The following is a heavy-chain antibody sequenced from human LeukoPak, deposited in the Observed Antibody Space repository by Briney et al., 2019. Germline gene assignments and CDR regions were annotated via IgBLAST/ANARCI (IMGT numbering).Heavy chain of an antibody. Sequence: SETLSLTCTVSGYSISSGYYWGWIRQPPGKGLEWIGSIYHSGSTYYNPSLKSRVTISVDTSKNQFSLKLSSVTAADTAVYYCARLEETRLYYYGSGSQPFDYWGQGTLVTVSS. V-gene: IGHV4-38-2*02. J-gene: IGHJ4*02. CDR1: GYSISSGYY. CDR2: IYHSGST. CDR3: ARLEETRLYYYGSGSQPFDY. D-gene: IGHD3-10*01.